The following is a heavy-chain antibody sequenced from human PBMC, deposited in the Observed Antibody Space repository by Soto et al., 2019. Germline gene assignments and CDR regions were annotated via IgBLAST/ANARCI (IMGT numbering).Heavy chain of an antibody. CDR3: ANGGYSYGPPLGY. CDR1: GFTFDDYT. Sequence: GGSLRLSCAASGFTFDDYTMHWVRQAPGKGLEWVSLISWDGGSTYYADSVKGRFTISRDNSKNSLYLQMNSLRTEDTALYYCANGGYSYGPPLGYWGQGTLVTVSS. D-gene: IGHD5-18*01. J-gene: IGHJ4*02. CDR2: ISWDGGST. V-gene: IGHV3-43*01.